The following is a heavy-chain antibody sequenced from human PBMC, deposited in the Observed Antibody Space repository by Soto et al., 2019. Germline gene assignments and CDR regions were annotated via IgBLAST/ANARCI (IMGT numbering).Heavy chain of an antibody. CDR3: ATVPRAYYYGLDV. CDR2: FDPEEGET. J-gene: IGHJ6*02. Sequence: ASVKVSCKVYVYTLTDLCMHWVRQAPGKGLEWMGGFDPEEGETNYAQKFQGRVTMTEDTSRDTAYMELSSLRSDDTAVYYCATVPRAYYYGLDVWGQGTTVTVSS. V-gene: IGHV1-24*01. CDR1: VYTLTDLC.